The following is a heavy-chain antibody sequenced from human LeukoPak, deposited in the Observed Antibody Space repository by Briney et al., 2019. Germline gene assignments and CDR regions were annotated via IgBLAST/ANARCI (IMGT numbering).Heavy chain of an antibody. D-gene: IGHD5-18*01. CDR1: GFTFSSFG. CDR2: ISSSSTTI. J-gene: IGHJ4*02. Sequence: GGSLRLSCAASGFTFSSFGMNWVRQAPGKGLEWVSYISSSSTTIYYADSVKGRFTISRDNAKNSLYLQMNSLRAEDTAVYYCARRATTERGHSYGLDYWGQGTLVTVSS. CDR3: ARRATTERGHSYGLDY. V-gene: IGHV3-48*04.